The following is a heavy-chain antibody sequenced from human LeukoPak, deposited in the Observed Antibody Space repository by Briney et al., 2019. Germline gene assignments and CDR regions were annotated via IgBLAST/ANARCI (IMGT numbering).Heavy chain of an antibody. V-gene: IGHV3-23*01. CDR2: ISGSGDDT. J-gene: IGHJ5*02. D-gene: IGHD3-3*01. Sequence: GGSLRLSCAASGFTFSSYAMHWVRQAPGKGLEWVSSISGSGDDTYYADSVKGRFTISRDNAKNTLYLQMNSLRAEDTAVYYCARGHVLRFLEWLSPFDPWGQGTLVTVSS. CDR3: ARGHVLRFLEWLSPFDP. CDR1: GFTFSSYA.